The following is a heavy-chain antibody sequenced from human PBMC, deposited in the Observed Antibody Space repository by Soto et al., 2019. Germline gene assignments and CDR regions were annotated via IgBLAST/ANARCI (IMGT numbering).Heavy chain of an antibody. J-gene: IGHJ6*02. D-gene: IGHD7-27*01. Sequence: SETLSLTCIVSGDSVTSGSYYWTWLRQPPGKGLEWIGYISYTGRTRYNPSLQSRVTISVDTSKNDFSLNLSSVTAADTAVYFCAREWGLLPYYVMNVWGHGTAVTVSS. CDR2: ISYTGRT. CDR3: AREWGLLPYYVMNV. V-gene: IGHV4-61*03. CDR1: GDSVTSGSYY.